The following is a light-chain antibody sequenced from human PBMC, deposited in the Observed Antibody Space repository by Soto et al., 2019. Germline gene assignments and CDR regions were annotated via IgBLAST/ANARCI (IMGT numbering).Light chain of an antibody. Sequence: DIVMTQSPDSLAVSLGERATINCKSSQSVLYSSNNKNYLAWYQQKPGQPPRLLIYWASTRESGVPDRFSGSGSGTDFTLTISSLQAEDVAVYYYQQYSNTPQSFGQGTKVEI. CDR2: WAS. CDR3: QQYSNTPQS. J-gene: IGKJ1*01. CDR1: QSVLYSSNNKNY. V-gene: IGKV4-1*01.